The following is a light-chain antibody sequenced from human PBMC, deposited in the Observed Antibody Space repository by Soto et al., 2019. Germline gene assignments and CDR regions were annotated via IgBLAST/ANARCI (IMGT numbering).Light chain of an antibody. J-gene: IGKJ2*01. CDR1: QSVSSY. CDR3: QQRSNWPLLYT. V-gene: IGKV3-11*01. CDR2: DAS. Sequence: EIVLTQSPATLYLSPGERATLSCRASQSVSSYLAWYQQKPGQAPRLLIYDASNRATGIPARFSGSGSGTDFTLTISSLEPEHCEVYYCQQRSNWPLLYTFGQGTKLEIK.